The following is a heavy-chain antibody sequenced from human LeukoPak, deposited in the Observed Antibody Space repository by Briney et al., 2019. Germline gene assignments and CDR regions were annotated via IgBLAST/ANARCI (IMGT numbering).Heavy chain of an antibody. CDR1: GGSFSGYY. J-gene: IGHJ4*02. CDR3: ARRGWELLAFVRNGYYFDY. V-gene: IGHV4-34*01. D-gene: IGHD1-26*01. CDR2: INHSGST. Sequence: PSETLFLTCAVYGGSFSGYYWSWIRQPPGKGLEWIGEINHSGSTNYNPSLKSRVTISVDTSKTQFSLKLSSVTAADTAVYYCARRGWELLAFVRNGYYFDYWGQGTLVTVSS.